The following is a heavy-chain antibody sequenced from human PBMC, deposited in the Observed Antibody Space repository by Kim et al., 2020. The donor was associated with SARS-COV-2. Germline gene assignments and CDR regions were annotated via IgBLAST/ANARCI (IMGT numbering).Heavy chain of an antibody. Sequence: GDNTNRADSVKGRFTMSRDSSTNMVYLQMNSLRDEDTALYYCAKGYYESLDWGQGTLVTVSS. D-gene: IGHD3-22*01. CDR2: GDNT. V-gene: IGHV3-23*01. J-gene: IGHJ4*02. CDR3: AKGYYESLD.